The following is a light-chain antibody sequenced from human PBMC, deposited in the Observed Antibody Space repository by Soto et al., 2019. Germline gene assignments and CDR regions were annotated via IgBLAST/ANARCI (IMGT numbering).Light chain of an antibody. CDR1: QSVSSY. Sequence: EIVLTQSPATLSLSPGERATLSCRASQSVSSYLAWYQQKPGQAPRLLIYDASNRATGIPARFSGSGSATDFTLTISSLEPEDFAVYYCQRRSNWPQTFGQGTKLEIK. CDR2: DAS. V-gene: IGKV3-11*01. J-gene: IGKJ2*01. CDR3: QRRSNWPQT.